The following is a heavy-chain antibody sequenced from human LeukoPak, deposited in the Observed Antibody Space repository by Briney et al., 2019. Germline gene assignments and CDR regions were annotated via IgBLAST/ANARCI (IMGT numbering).Heavy chain of an antibody. J-gene: IGHJ5*02. CDR3: ARVEAYYDILTGYYHWFDP. D-gene: IGHD3-9*01. V-gene: IGHV4-31*03. CDR1: GGSISSGGYY. CDR2: IYYSGST. Sequence: SETLSLTCTVSGGSISSGGYYWSWIRQHPGRGLEWIGYIYYSGSTYYNPSLKSRVTISVDTSKNQFSLKLSSVTAADTAVYYCARVEAYYDILTGYYHWFDPWGQGTLVTVSS.